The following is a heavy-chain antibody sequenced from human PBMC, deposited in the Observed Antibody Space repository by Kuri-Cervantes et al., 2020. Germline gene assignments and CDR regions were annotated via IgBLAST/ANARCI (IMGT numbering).Heavy chain of an antibody. CDR2: ISYDGSNK. D-gene: IGHD5-24*01. Sequence: GESLKISCAASGFTFSSYGIHWVRQAPGRGLEWVAIISYDGSNKYYADSVKGRFTISRDNSKNTLYLQMNSLRAEDTAVYYCARDGGWLQSQYYFDYWGQGTLVTVSS. J-gene: IGHJ4*02. CDR1: GFTFSSYG. V-gene: IGHV3-30*03. CDR3: ARDGGWLQSQYYFDY.